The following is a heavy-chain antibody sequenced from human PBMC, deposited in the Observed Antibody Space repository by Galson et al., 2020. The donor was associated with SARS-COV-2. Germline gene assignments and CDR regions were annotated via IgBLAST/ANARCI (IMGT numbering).Heavy chain of an antibody. V-gene: IGHV3-74*03. CDR3: ARDISNYDWFDP. J-gene: IGHJ5*02. D-gene: IGHD4-4*01. CDR2: INGDASST. CDR1: GFTFSNYW. Sequence: GESLKISCAASGFTFSNYWMHWVRQTPGKGLVWVSRINGDASSTTYADSVKGRFTISRDNAKNTLYLQMNSLRAEDTAVYYCARDISNYDWFDPWGQGTLVTVSS.